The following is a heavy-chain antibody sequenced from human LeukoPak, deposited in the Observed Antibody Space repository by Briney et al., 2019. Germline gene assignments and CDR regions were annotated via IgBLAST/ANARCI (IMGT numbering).Heavy chain of an antibody. V-gene: IGHV4-34*01. Sequence: KPSETLSLTCAVYGGSFSGYYWSWIRQPPGKGLESIGEINHSGSTNYNPSLKSRVTISVDTSKNQFSLKLSSVTAADTAVYYCARGRGYSYGFCWFDPWGQGTLVTVSS. CDR3: ARGRGYSYGFCWFDP. D-gene: IGHD5-18*01. CDR1: GGSFSGYY. J-gene: IGHJ5*02. CDR2: INHSGST.